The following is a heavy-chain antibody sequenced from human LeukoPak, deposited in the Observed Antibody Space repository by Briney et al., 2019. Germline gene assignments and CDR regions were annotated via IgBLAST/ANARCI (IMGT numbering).Heavy chain of an antibody. V-gene: IGHV3-53*04. J-gene: IGHJ2*01. Sequence: PGGSLRLSCAASGFTVSSNYMSWVRQAPGKGLEWVSVIYSGGSTYYADSVKGRFTISRHNSKNTLHLQMSSLRAEDTAVYYCAREWRLGEGNWYFDLWGRGTLVTVSS. CDR2: IYSGGST. CDR3: AREWRLGEGNWYFDL. CDR1: GFTVSSNY. D-gene: IGHD3-16*01.